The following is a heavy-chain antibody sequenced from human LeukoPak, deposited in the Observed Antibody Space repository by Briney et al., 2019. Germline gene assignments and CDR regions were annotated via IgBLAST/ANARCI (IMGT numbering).Heavy chain of an antibody. J-gene: IGHJ4*02. V-gene: IGHV3-48*01. Sequence: GGSLRLSCAASGFTVSSNYMSWVRQAPGKGLEWVSYISSSSSTIYYADSVKGRFTISRDNSKNTLYLQMNSLRAEDTAVYYCARDTLRYPMVRGVMGYYFDYWGQGTLVTVSS. CDR3: ARDTLRYPMVRGVMGYYFDY. D-gene: IGHD3-10*01. CDR2: ISSSSSTI. CDR1: GFTVSSNY.